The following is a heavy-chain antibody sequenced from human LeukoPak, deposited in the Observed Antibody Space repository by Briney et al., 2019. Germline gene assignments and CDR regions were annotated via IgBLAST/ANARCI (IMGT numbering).Heavy chain of an antibody. D-gene: IGHD3-10*01. Sequence: SVKVSCKASGGTFSSYAISWVRQAPGQGLEWMGGIFPIFGTANYAQKFQGRVTITADESTSTAYMELSSLRSEDTTVYYCAREVIGSGSYFDYWGQGTLVTVSS. CDR3: AREVIGSGSYFDY. CDR2: IFPIFGTA. CDR1: GGTFSSYA. J-gene: IGHJ4*02. V-gene: IGHV1-69*13.